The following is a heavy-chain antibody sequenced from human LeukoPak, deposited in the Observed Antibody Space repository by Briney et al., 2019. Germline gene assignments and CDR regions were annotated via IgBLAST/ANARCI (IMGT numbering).Heavy chain of an antibody. CDR3: ARDRDGYNEYFDY. V-gene: IGHV3-7*01. CDR2: IKQDGSEK. Sequence: GGSLRLSCAASGFTFSSYWMSWVRQAPGKGLEWVANIKQDGSEKYYVDSVKGRFTISRDNAQNSLYLQMNSLRAEDTAVYYYARDRDGYNEYFDYWGQGTLVTVSS. D-gene: IGHD5-24*01. CDR1: GFTFSSYW. J-gene: IGHJ4*02.